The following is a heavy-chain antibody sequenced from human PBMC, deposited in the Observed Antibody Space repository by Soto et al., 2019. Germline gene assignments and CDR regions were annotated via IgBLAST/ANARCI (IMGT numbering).Heavy chain of an antibody. J-gene: IGHJ4*02. V-gene: IGHV1-18*01. CDR3: ARGRCGDY. CDR1: GYAFTTYG. Sequence: QVHLVQCGAEVKKPGASVKVSCKGSGYAFTTYGITWVRQAPGQGLEWMGWISAHNGNTNYAQKLQGRVTVTRDTSTSTAYMELRSLRSDDTAVYYCARGRCGDYWGQGALVTVSS. CDR2: ISAHNGNT.